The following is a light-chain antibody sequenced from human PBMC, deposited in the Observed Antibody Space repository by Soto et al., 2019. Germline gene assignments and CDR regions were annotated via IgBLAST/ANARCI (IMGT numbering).Light chain of an antibody. Sequence: EIVLTQSPATLSLSPGDRATLSCRASQGVSTYLAWYQQKPGQAPRLLIYDASNRATGIPARFSGSGSGTDFPLTISSLEPEDFAVYYCQQRSNWPPVTFGPGTKVDIK. V-gene: IGKV3-11*01. CDR1: QGVSTY. CDR2: DAS. CDR3: QQRSNWPPVT. J-gene: IGKJ3*01.